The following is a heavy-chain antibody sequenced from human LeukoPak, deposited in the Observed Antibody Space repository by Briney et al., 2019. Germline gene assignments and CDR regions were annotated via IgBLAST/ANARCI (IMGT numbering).Heavy chain of an antibody. Sequence: PSETLSLTCTLPGGSIIGSDWSRIPQSPGKGLEWIGYINYSGSTNYNPSLKSRVSISLDTSKIQFSLKLSSVTAADTAVYYCARVRCYSVSCYSDYWGQGTLVTVSS. D-gene: IGHD5/OR15-5a*01. V-gene: IGHV4-59*08. J-gene: IGHJ4*02. CDR1: GGSIIGSD. CDR3: ARVRCYSVSCYSDY. CDR2: INYSGST.